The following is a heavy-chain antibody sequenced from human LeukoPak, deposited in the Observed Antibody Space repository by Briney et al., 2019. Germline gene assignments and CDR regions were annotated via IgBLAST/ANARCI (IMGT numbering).Heavy chain of an antibody. CDR2: VSGSGAIA. CDR1: GFTFSSYG. Sequence: GESLRLSCAASGFTFSSYGMHWVRQAPGKGLEWVSTVSGSGAIAYYTDSDKGRFTISRDNSKNTLYLQMSSLTAKDTAVYYCAKDRSIGTYYTFDSWGQGTLVTVSS. V-gene: IGHV3-23*01. CDR3: AKDRSIGTYYTFDS. J-gene: IGHJ4*02. D-gene: IGHD1-26*01.